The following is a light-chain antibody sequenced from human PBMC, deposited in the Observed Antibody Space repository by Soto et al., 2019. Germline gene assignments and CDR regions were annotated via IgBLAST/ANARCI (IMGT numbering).Light chain of an antibody. CDR2: SAS. V-gene: IGKV1-39*01. J-gene: IGKJ2*01. CDR3: QQSFSAPRT. CDR1: ETIIDY. Sequence: DIQMSQSPSSLSASVGDSVTITCRASETIIDYLNWYQQQPGEAPKLMIFSASSLHSGVPSRFRGSGSGTHFTLTLSSLQPEDFASSYCQQSFSAPRTFGQGTK.